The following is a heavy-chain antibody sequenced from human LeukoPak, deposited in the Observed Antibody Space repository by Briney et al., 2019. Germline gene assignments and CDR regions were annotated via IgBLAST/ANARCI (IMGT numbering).Heavy chain of an antibody. CDR2: INHSGST. Sequence: PGGSLRLSCAASGFTFSSYAMSWVRQAPGKGLEWIGEINHSGSTNYNPSLKSRVTISVDTSKNQFSLKLSSVTAADTAVYYCASTKSRYFDWLYRYWGQGTLVTVSS. J-gene: IGHJ4*02. CDR3: ASTKSRYFDWLYRY. CDR1: GFTFSSYA. D-gene: IGHD3-9*01. V-gene: IGHV4-34*01.